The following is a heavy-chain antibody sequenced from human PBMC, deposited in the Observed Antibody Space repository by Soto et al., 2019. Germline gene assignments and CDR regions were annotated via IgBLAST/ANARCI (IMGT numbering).Heavy chain of an antibody. CDR1: GFTFNRNS. CDR3: AKDPYGDSFDY. CDR2: ITSSSNSR. V-gene: IGHV3-48*01. J-gene: IGHJ4*02. D-gene: IGHD4-17*01. Sequence: GGSLRLSCAAHGFTFNRNSMNWVRQAPGKGLEWLSYITSSSNSRYYADSVKGRFTISRDNSKNTLFLQMNSLRAEDTAVYYCAKDPYGDSFDYWGQGT.